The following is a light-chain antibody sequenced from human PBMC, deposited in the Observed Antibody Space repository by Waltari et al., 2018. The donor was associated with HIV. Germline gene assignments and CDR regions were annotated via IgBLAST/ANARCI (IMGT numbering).Light chain of an antibody. J-gene: IGKJ4*01. V-gene: IGKV3-11*01. CDR2: DAS. Sequence: EIVLTQSPATLSLSPGERATLSCRASQSVSSYLAWYQQKPGQAPRLLIYDASNRATGIPARFSGSGSGTDFTLTISSLEPEDFAVYYCQQRSKWLTFGGG. CDR1: QSVSSY. CDR3: QQRSKWLT.